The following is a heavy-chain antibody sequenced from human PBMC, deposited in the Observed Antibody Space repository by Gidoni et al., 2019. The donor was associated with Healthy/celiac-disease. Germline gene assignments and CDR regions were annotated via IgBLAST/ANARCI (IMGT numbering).Heavy chain of an antibody. CDR2: IIPIFGTA. J-gene: IGHJ4*02. D-gene: IGHD3-9*01. CDR1: GGTFSSYA. V-gene: IGHV1-69*06. Sequence: QVQLVQSGAEVKKPGSSVKVSCKASGGTFSSYAISWVRQAPGQGREWMGGIIPIFGTANYAQKFQGRVTITADKSTSTAYMELSSLRSEDTAVYYCVRAVDLKHVFDYWGQGTLVTVSS. CDR3: VRAVDLKHVFDY.